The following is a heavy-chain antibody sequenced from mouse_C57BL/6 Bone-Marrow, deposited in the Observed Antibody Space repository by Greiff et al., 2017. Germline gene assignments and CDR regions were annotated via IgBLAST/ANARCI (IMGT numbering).Heavy chain of an antibody. Sequence: VKLQESGAELVKPGASVKMSCKASGYTFTSYWITWVKQRPGQGLEWIGDIYPGSGSTNYNEKFKSKATLTVDTSSSTAYMQLSSLTSEDSAVYYCARYDYEAWFAYWGQGTLVTVSA. J-gene: IGHJ3*01. CDR2: IYPGSGST. D-gene: IGHD2-4*01. CDR1: GYTFTSYW. CDR3: ARYDYEAWFAY. V-gene: IGHV1-55*01.